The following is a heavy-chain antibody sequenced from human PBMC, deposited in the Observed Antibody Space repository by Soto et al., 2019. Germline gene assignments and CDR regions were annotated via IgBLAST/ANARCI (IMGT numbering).Heavy chain of an antibody. D-gene: IGHD5-18*01. CDR2: ISYDGSNK. J-gene: IGHJ3*02. V-gene: IGHV3-30*18. Sequence: PGGSLRLSCAASGFTFSSYGMHWVRQAPGKGLEWVAVISYDGSNKYYADSVKGRFTISRDNSKNTLYLQMNSLRAEDTAVYYCAKDVDTAMVFLDAFDIWGQGTMVTVSS. CDR3: AKDVDTAMVFLDAFDI. CDR1: GFTFSSYG.